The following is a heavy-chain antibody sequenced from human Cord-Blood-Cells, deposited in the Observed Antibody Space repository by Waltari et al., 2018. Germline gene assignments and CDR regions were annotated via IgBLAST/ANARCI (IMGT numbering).Heavy chain of an antibody. CDR1: GGSFSGYY. V-gene: IGHV4-34*01. CDR2: INHSGST. CDR3: ARRVPAGRRYFDL. Sequence: QVQLQQWGAGLLKPSETLSLTCAVYGGSFSGYYWSWIRQPPGKGLEWIGEINHSGSTNYNPSLKIRVTISVDTSKNQFSLELSSVTAADTAVYYGARRVPAGRRYFDLWGRGTLVTVSS. D-gene: IGHD1-26*01. J-gene: IGHJ2*01.